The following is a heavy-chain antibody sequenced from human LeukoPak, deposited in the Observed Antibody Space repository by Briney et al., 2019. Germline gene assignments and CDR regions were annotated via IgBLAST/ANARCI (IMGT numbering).Heavy chain of an antibody. CDR2: ISGSGGST. D-gene: IGHD2-2*01. CDR1: GFTFSSYG. CDR3: AKMHIVVVPAATFLDY. Sequence: GGSLRLSCAASGFTFSSYGMSWVRQAPGKGLEWVSAISGSGGSTYYADSVKGRFTISRDNSKNTLYLQMNSLRAEDTAVYYCAKMHIVVVPAATFLDYWGQGTLVTVSS. V-gene: IGHV3-23*01. J-gene: IGHJ4*02.